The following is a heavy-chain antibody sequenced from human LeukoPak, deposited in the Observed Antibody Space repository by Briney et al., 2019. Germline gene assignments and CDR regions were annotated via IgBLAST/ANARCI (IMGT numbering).Heavy chain of an antibody. Sequence: ASVKVSCKASGYTFTSYGISWVRQAPGQGLEWMGWISANDGNTDYPQKLQGRVTMTTDTSTSTAYMELRSLRSDDTAVYYCARSATNWFDPWGQGTLVTVSS. J-gene: IGHJ5*02. CDR1: GYTFTSYG. V-gene: IGHV1-18*01. CDR3: ARSATNWFDP. CDR2: ISANDGNT. D-gene: IGHD5-12*01.